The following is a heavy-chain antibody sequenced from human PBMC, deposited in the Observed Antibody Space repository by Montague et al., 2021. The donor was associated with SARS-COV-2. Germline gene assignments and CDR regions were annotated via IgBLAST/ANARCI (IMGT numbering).Heavy chain of an antibody. D-gene: IGHD3-9*01. J-gene: IGHJ4*02. CDR1: GFPLSTSGMC. V-gene: IGHV2-70*01. Sequence: PALVKPTQTLTLTCTFSGFPLSTSGMCVSWIRQPPGKALEWLALIDWDDYKYYSTSLKTRLTISRDTSENQVVLTMTNMDPVDTATYYCARIRDYDILTGSYSGFDYWGQETLVTVSS. CDR3: ARIRDYDILTGSYSGFDY. CDR2: IDWDDYK.